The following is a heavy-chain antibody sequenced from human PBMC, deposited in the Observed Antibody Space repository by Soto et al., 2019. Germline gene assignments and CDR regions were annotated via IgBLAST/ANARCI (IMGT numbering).Heavy chain of an antibody. CDR3: AGTTVTTLRYWYFDL. CDR2: INPSVGST. Sequence: QVQLVQSGAEVKKPGASVKVSCKASGYTFTSYSMHWVRQAPGQGLEWMGIINPSVGSTSYAQKFQGSVNMTRDTSTSTVYMELSSLRSEDTAVYYCAGTTVTTLRYWYFDLWGRGTLVTVSS. V-gene: IGHV1-46*01. CDR1: GYTFTSYS. J-gene: IGHJ2*01. D-gene: IGHD4-17*01.